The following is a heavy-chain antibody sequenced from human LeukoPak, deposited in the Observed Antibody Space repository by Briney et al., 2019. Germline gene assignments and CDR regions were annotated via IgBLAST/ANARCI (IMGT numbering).Heavy chain of an antibody. CDR2: TTSSSSYI. Sequence: RGSLRLSCAASGFTFSSYNMNWVRQAPGKGLEWVSSTTSSSSYIYYADSVKGRFTISRDNAKNSLYLQMNSLTAEDTAVYYCARDPYSRSYSADVYYYYMDVWGKGTTVTVSS. J-gene: IGHJ6*03. CDR1: GFTFSSYN. CDR3: ARDPYSRSYSADVYYYYMDV. D-gene: IGHD1-26*01. V-gene: IGHV3-21*06.